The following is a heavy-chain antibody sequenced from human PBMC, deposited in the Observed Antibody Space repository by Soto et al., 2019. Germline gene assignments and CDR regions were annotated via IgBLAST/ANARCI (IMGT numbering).Heavy chain of an antibody. CDR3: AKDKVINWNDVLGLEGSAFDI. Sequence: GGSLRLSCAASGFTFDDYAMHWVRQAPGKGLEWVSGISWNSGSIGYADSVKGRFTISRDNAKNSLYLQMNSLRAEDTALYYCAKDKVINWNDVLGLEGSAFDIWGQGTMVTVSS. D-gene: IGHD1-1*01. CDR2: ISWNSGSI. CDR1: GFTFDDYA. J-gene: IGHJ3*02. V-gene: IGHV3-9*01.